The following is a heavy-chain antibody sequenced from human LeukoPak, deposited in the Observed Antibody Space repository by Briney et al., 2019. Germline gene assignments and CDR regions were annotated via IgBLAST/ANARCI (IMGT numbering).Heavy chain of an antibody. D-gene: IGHD1-14*01. CDR1: GFTFSSYG. CDR3: AKVSGGGLYYDGMDV. V-gene: IGHV3-30*18. CDR2: ISHDGTKN. J-gene: IGHJ6*02. Sequence: PGRSLRLSCAVSGFTFSSYGIHWVRQAPGKGLEWVTFISHDGTKNYYADSVKGRFTISRDSSKNTLYLQMNSLRAEDTAVYYCAKVSGGGLYYDGMDVWGQGTTVTVSS.